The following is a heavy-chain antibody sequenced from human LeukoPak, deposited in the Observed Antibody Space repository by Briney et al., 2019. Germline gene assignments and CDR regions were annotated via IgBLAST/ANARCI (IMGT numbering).Heavy chain of an antibody. CDR3: ARVTKYSSSWDKKYYFDY. CDR2: INHSGST. J-gene: IGHJ4*02. V-gene: IGHV4-34*01. CDR1: GGSFSGYY. Sequence: SETLSLTCAVYGGSFSGYYWSWIRQPPGKGLEWIGEINHSGSTNYNPSLKSRVTISVDTSKNQFSLKLSSVTAADTAVYYCARVTKYSSSWDKKYYFDYWGQGTLVTVSS. D-gene: IGHD6-13*01.